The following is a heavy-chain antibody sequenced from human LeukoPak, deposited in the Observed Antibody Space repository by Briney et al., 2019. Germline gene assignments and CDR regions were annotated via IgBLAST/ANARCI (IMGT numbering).Heavy chain of an antibody. CDR2: TYYRSKWYN. CDR3: AGPPTMVRGYGHGAFDI. D-gene: IGHD3-10*01. V-gene: IGHV6-1*01. J-gene: IGHJ3*02. Sequence: SQTLSLTCAISGDSVSSNSAAWNWIRQSPSRGLEWLGRTYYRSKWYNDYAVSVKSRITINPDTSKNQFSLQLNSVTPEDTAVYYCAGPPTMVRGYGHGAFDIWGQGTMVTVSS. CDR1: GDSVSSNSAA.